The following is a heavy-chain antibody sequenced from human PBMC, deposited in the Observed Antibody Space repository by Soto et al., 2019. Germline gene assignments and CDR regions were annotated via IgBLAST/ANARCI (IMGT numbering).Heavy chain of an antibody. CDR2: INAGSGSS. D-gene: IGHD2-21*02. J-gene: IGHJ4*02. CDR3: ARERAVSANFFDY. Sequence: ASVKVSCKASGYTFTRYAIHWVRQAPGQGLEWMGWINAGSGSSRYSQNFQGRVTITRDTSASTAYMELSSLVFEDTGVYYCARERAVSANFFDYWGQGTLVTVSS. CDR1: GYTFTRYA. V-gene: IGHV1-3*01.